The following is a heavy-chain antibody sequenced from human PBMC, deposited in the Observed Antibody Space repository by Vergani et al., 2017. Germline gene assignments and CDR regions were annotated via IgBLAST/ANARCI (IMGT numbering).Heavy chain of an antibody. CDR1: GYTFTNYY. J-gene: IGHJ4*02. Sequence: QVLLVQSGAEVKKPGASVRVSCKTSGYTFTNYYIHWVRQAPGQGLEWMGIINPSGGSTTSAQQSQGRLTMTRDTSTSTVYMDLSNLRSEETAVYYCARPHGDILPPDPRRLDYWGQGTLVTVSS. CDR2: INPSGGST. V-gene: IGHV1-46*03. CDR3: ARPHGDILPPDPRRLDY.